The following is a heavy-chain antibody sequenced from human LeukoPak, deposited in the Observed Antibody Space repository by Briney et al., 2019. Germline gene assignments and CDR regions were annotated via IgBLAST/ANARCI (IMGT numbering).Heavy chain of an antibody. CDR1: GFTFSSYW. Sequence: GGSLTLSCAASGFTFSSYWMSWVRQPPGKGLEWVANIKQDGSEKYYVDSVKGRFTISRDNAKNSLYLQMNSLRAEDTAVYYCAREEHPWESWFDPWGQGTLVTVSS. J-gene: IGHJ5*02. CDR2: IKQDGSEK. CDR3: AREEHPWESWFDP. V-gene: IGHV3-7*01. D-gene: IGHD1-26*01.